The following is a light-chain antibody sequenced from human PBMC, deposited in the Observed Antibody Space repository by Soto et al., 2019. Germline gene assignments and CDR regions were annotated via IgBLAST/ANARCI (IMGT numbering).Light chain of an antibody. Sequence: QSVLTQPASVSGSPGQSITISCTGTSSDIGAYNFVSWYQQHPGKAPKLMLYDVIIRPSGVSNRFSGSKSGNTASLTISGLQAEDEADYYCTSWTTSTTMIFGGGTQLTVL. CDR1: SSDIGAYNF. V-gene: IGLV2-14*03. CDR3: TSWTTSTTMI. CDR2: DVI. J-gene: IGLJ2*01.